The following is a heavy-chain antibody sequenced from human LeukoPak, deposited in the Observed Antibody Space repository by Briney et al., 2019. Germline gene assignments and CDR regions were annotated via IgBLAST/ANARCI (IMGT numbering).Heavy chain of an antibody. V-gene: IGHV3-9*01. J-gene: IGHJ3*02. CDR2: ISWNSGSI. Sequence: GGSLRLSCAASGFTFDDYAMHWVRQAPGKGLEWVSGISWNSGSIGYADSVKGRFTISRDNAKNSLYLQMNSLRAGDTALYYCAKDISARVEANAFDIWGQGTMVTVSS. CDR3: AKDISARVEANAFDI. D-gene: IGHD5-24*01. CDR1: GFTFDDYA.